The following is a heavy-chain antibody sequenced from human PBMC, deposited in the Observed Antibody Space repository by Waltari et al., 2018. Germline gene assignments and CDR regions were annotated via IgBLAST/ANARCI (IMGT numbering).Heavy chain of an antibody. D-gene: IGHD6-25*01. Sequence: QVQLVQPGAEVKEPGASVKVSCKASGYTFTGCYIHWVRQAPGQGLEWMGWVNSGSGDTQYAQRFQGRVSMTRDTYTRTAYMELTSLRPDDTAMYYCAREGDGYRYLDYWGQGTLVTVSS. J-gene: IGHJ4*02. CDR1: GYTFTGCY. CDR3: AREGDGYRYLDY. V-gene: IGHV1-2*02. CDR2: VNSGSGDT.